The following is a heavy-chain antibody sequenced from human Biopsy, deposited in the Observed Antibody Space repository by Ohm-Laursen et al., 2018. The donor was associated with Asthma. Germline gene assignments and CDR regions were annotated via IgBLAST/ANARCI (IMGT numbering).Heavy chain of an antibody. CDR1: GFTFSSYG. D-gene: IGHD3-3*01. V-gene: IGHV3-30*03. Sequence: SLRLSCAASGFTFSSYGMHWVRQAPGKGLEWVAVISYDGSNKYYADSVKGRFTISRDNSKNTLYLQMNSLRAEDTAVYYCASQSSGPDFWSGYYYFDYWGQGTLVTVTS. CDR3: ASQSSGPDFWSGYYYFDY. J-gene: IGHJ4*02. CDR2: ISYDGSNK.